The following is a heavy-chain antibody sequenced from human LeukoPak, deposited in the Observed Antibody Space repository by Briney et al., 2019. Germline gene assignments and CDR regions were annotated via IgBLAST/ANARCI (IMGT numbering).Heavy chain of an antibody. CDR2: IWYDGSNK. V-gene: IGHV3-33*07. CDR1: GDSINSLD. CDR3: ARGDYSFDY. D-gene: IGHD4-17*01. Sequence: TLSLTCTVSGDSINSLDLWSWVRQAPGKGLEWVAVIWYDGSNKYYADSVKGRFTISRDNSKNTLYLQMNSLRAEDTAVYYCARGDYSFDYWGQGTLVTVSS. J-gene: IGHJ4*02.